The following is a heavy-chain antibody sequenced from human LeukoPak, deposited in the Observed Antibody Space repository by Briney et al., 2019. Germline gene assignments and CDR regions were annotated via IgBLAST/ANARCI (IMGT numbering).Heavy chain of an antibody. CDR2: IYYSGNT. V-gene: IGHV4-59*08. CDR3: ARHKSGSYYSLDY. D-gene: IGHD1-26*01. CDR1: GGSFSGYY. Sequence: PSETLSLTCAVYGGSFSGYYWSWIRQPPGKGLEWIGYIYYSGNTNYNPSLKSRVTISVDTSKNQCSLKLSSVTAADTAVYYCARHKSGSYYSLDYWGQGTLVTVSS. J-gene: IGHJ4*02.